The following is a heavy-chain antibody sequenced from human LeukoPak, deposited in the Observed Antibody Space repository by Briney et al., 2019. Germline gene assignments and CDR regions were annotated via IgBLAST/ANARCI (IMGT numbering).Heavy chain of an antibody. Sequence: SETLSLTCTVSGGSISSSYWSWIRQPPGKGLEWVGYIYYSGSTNYNPSLKSRVTISVDTSKNQFSLKLSSVTAADTAVYYCAGGAGYSSGWYVYWGQGTLVTVSS. J-gene: IGHJ4*02. D-gene: IGHD6-19*01. CDR1: GGSISSSY. V-gene: IGHV4-59*01. CDR3: AGGAGYSSGWYVY. CDR2: IYYSGST.